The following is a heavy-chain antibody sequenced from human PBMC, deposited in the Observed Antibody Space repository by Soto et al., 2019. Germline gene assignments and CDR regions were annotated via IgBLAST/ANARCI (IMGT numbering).Heavy chain of an antibody. Sequence: GGSLRLSCAASGFTFSDYYMSWIRQAPGKGVEWVSYISSIGCTIYYADSVKGRFTISRDNAKNSLYLQMNSLRAEDTAVYYCARSADDAFDIWGQGTMVTVSS. CDR3: ARSADDAFDI. J-gene: IGHJ3*02. CDR2: ISSIGCTI. CDR1: GFTFSDYY. V-gene: IGHV3-11*01. D-gene: IGHD6-13*01.